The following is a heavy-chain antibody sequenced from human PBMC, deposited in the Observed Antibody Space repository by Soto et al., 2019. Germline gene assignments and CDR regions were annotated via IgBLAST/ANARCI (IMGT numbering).Heavy chain of an antibody. CDR3: ARGRGTTVVTEFDY. V-gene: IGHV4-30-2*01. Sequence: PSETLSLTCTVSGGSISISSYSWSWIRQPPGKGLEWIGYIYHSGSTYYNPSLKSRVTISVDRSKNQFSLKLSSVTAADTAVYYCARGRGTTVVTEFDYWGQGTLVTVSS. J-gene: IGHJ4*02. CDR2: IYHSGST. CDR1: GGSISISSYS. D-gene: IGHD4-17*01.